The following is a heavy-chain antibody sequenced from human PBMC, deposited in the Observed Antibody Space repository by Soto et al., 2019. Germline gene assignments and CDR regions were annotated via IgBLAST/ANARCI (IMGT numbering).Heavy chain of an antibody. CDR2: ITSHGGGT. CDR1: GVTFSSYA. V-gene: IGHV3-23*01. Sequence: EVQLLESGGGLVQPGGSLRLSCAVSGVTFSSYAMSWVRQAPGKGLDWVAAITSHGGGTYYAGSVTGRFTISRDNSQHPLYLQMNSLRAEDTAIYSCARGDRSSGWNPWGLGTLVTVSS. CDR3: ARGDRSSGWNP. J-gene: IGHJ5*02. D-gene: IGHD6-19*01.